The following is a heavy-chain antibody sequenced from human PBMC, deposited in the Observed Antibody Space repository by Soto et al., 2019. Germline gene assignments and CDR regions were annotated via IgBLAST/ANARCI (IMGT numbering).Heavy chain of an antibody. CDR1: GYTFTGYY. J-gene: IGHJ6*02. CDR3: ARLRFGYCSGGSCYSHYYYGMDV. CDR2: INPNSGGT. V-gene: IGHV1-2*02. D-gene: IGHD2-15*01. Sequence: ASVKVSCKASGYTFTGYYMHWVRQAPGQGLEWMGWINPNSGGTNYAQKFQGRVTMTRDTSISTAYMELSRLRSDDTAMYYCARLRFGYCSGGSCYSHYYYGMDVWGQGTTVTVSS.